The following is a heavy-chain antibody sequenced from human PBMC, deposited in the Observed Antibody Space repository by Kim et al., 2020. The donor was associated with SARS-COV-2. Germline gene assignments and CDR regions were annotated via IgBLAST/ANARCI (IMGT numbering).Heavy chain of an antibody. J-gene: IGHJ4*02. CDR2: ISYDGSNK. D-gene: IGHD3-10*01. CDR1: GFTFSSYG. CDR3: AKDKGYYGSGSYDY. V-gene: IGHV3-30*18. Sequence: GGSLRLSCAASGFTFSSYGMHWVRQAPGKGLEWVAVISYDGSNKYYADSVKGRFTISRDNSKNTLYLQMNSLRAEDTAVYYCAKDKGYYGSGSYDYWGQG.